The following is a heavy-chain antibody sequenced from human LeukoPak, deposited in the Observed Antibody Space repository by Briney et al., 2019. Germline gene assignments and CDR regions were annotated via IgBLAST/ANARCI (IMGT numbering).Heavy chain of an antibody. CDR3: AKETIFGVVIHPYYFDY. J-gene: IGHJ4*02. CDR1: VFTFSSYA. CDR2: ISGSGGST. V-gene: IGHV3-23*01. Sequence: GGSLRLSCAASVFTFSSYAMSWVRQAPGKGLEWVSAISGSGGSTYYADSVKGRFTISRDNSKNTLYLQMNSLRAEDTAVYYCAKETIFGVVIHPYYFDYWGQGTLVTVSS. D-gene: IGHD3-3*01.